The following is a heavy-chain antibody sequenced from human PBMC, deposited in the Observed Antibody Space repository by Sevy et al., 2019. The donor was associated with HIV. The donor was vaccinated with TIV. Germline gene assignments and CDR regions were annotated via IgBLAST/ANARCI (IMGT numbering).Heavy chain of an antibody. J-gene: IGHJ6*02. CDR3: ARGLGIGYYYGMDV. CDR1: GYTFTSYD. CDR2: MNPNSGNT. D-gene: IGHD7-27*01. Sequence: ASVKVSCKASGYTFTSYDINWVRQATGQGLEWMGWMNPNSGNTGYAQKFQGRVTMTRNTSISTAYMELSSLRSEDTTVYYCARGLGIGYYYGMDVWGQGTTVTVSS. V-gene: IGHV1-8*01.